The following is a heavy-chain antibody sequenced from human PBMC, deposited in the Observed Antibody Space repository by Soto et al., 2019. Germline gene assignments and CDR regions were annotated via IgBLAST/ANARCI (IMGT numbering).Heavy chain of an antibody. CDR2: IYYSGST. CDR1: GGSISSGGYY. V-gene: IGHV4-31*03. CDR3: ARGVTLVRGVIHTPYFDY. D-gene: IGHD3-10*01. J-gene: IGHJ4*02. Sequence: QVQLQESGPGLVKPSQTLSLTCTVSGGSISSGGYYWSWIRQHPGKGLEWIGYIYYSGSTYYDPSLKSRVTISVDTSKNQFSLKLSSVTAADTAVYYCARGVTLVRGVIHTPYFDYWGQGALVTVSS.